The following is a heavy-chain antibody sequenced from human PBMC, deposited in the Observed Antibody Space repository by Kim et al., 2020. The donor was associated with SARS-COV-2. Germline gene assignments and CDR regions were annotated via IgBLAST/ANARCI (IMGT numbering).Heavy chain of an antibody. CDR1: GGSISSGGYY. V-gene: IGHV4-31*03. Sequence: SETLSLTCTVSGGSISSGGYYWTWIRHHPGKGLEWIGHIYSSGSTYNNPSLQSRFYISVDTTKDQFSLRVNSVTAADTAVYHCARLLDRQGSFDIWGQG. CDR2: IYSSGST. D-gene: IGHD3-10*01. CDR3: ARLLDRQGSFDI. J-gene: IGHJ4*02.